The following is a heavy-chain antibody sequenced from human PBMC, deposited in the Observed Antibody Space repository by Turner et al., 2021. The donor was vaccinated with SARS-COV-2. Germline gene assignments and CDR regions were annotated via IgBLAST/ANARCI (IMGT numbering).Heavy chain of an antibody. CDR2: ISWNSGSI. J-gene: IGHJ4*02. Sequence: EVQLVESGGGLVQPGRSLRPSCAASGFTFDDYAMHWVRQGPGKGLEWVSGISWNSGSIAYADSVKGRFTISRDNAKNSLYVQRHSLRAEDTALYYCAKAPNREYYDFWSGYLYYFDYWGQGTLVTVSS. CDR1: GFTFDDYA. CDR3: AKAPNREYYDFWSGYLYYFDY. D-gene: IGHD3-3*01. V-gene: IGHV3-9*01.